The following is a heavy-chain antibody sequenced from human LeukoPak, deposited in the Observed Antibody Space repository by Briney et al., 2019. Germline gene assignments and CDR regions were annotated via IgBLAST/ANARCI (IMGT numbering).Heavy chain of an antibody. CDR1: GDSVSSNSAA. V-gene: IGHV6-1*01. CDR2: TYYRSKWYN. Sequence: SQTLSLTCAISGDSVSSNSAAWNWIRQSPSRGLEWLGRTYYRSKWYNDYAVSVKSRITINLDTSKNQFSLQLNSVTPEDTAVYYCARDSSITYGSSSYYFDYWGQGTLVTVSS. CDR3: ARDSSITYGSSSYYFDY. D-gene: IGHD6-13*01. J-gene: IGHJ4*02.